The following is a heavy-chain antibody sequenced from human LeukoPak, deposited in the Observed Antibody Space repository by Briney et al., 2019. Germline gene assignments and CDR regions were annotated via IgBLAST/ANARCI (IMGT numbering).Heavy chain of an antibody. D-gene: IGHD3-10*01. V-gene: IGHV4-30-2*01. CDR1: GGSISSGGYS. CDR3: ARTVPDYYGSGSYYNGFFDY. Sequence: SETLSLTCAVSGGSISSGGYSWSWIRQPPGKGLEWIGYIYHSGSTYYNPSLKSRVTISVDRSKNQFSLKLSPVTAADTAVYYCARTVPDYYGSGSYYNGFFDYWGQGTLVTVSS. CDR2: IYHSGST. J-gene: IGHJ4*02.